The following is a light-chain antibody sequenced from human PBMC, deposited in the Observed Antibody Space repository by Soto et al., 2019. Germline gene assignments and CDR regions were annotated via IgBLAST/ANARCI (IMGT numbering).Light chain of an antibody. Sequence: QSALTQPRSVSGSPGQSVTISCTGTSSDVGGYNYVSWYQQHPGKAPKLMIYDVTNRPSGVPDRFSGSKSGNTASLAISGLQAEDEADYYCCSFAGTYLVLFGGGTKLTVL. CDR3: CSFAGTYLVL. J-gene: IGLJ2*01. CDR2: DVT. V-gene: IGLV2-11*01. CDR1: SSDVGGYNY.